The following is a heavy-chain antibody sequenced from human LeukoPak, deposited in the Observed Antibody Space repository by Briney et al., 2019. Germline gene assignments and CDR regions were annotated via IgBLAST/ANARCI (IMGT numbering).Heavy chain of an antibody. J-gene: IGHJ4*02. Sequence: GGSLRLSCAASGFTVSSNYMSWVRQAPGKGLEWVSVIYSGGSTYYADSVKGRFTISRDNSKNTLYLRMNSLRAEDTAVYYCARHRYYDSSGYYFDYWGQGTLVTVSS. CDR3: ARHRYYDSSGYYFDY. CDR2: IYSGGST. V-gene: IGHV3-66*04. D-gene: IGHD3-22*01. CDR1: GFTVSSNY.